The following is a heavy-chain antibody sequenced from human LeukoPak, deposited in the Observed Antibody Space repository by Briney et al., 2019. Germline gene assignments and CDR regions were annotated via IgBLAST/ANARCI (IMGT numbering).Heavy chain of an antibody. CDR1: GGSISSYY. J-gene: IGHJ6*03. D-gene: IGHD5-18*01. CDR2: IYYSGST. CDR3: ARTTEGGYTYDYFYYYYMDV. V-gene: IGHV4-59*01. Sequence: SETPSLTCTVSGGSISSYYWSWIRQPPGKGLEWIGYIYYSGSTNYNPSLKSRVTISVDTSKNQFSLKLSSVTAADTAVYYCARTTEGGYTYDYFYYYYMDVWGKGTTVTISS.